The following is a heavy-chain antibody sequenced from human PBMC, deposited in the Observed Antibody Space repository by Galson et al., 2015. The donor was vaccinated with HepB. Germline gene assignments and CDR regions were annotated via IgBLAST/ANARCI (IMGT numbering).Heavy chain of an antibody. V-gene: IGHV3-7*03. CDR3: ARRISLVRGIITKPDYYYGMDV. J-gene: IGHJ6*02. CDR1: EFTFSSYW. CDR2: INPDGSEK. Sequence: SLRLSCAASEFTFSSYWMNWVRQAPGKGLEWVANINPDGSEKYYVASLKGRFTIPRDNAKNSLYLQMDSLRAEDTAVYYCARRISLVRGIITKPDYYYGMDVWRQGTTVTVAS. D-gene: IGHD3-10*01.